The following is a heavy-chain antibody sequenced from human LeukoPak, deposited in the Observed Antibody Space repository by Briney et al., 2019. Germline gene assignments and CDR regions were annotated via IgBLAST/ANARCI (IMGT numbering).Heavy chain of an antibody. J-gene: IGHJ6*03. CDR3: ARETFETDYYYYMDV. Sequence: SETLSLTCTVSDYSISSGYGYYWGWIRQPPGKGLEWIGNIYHSGITYYNHFNSSLKSRVTISIDTSKNQLSLRLTSVTAADTAVYYCARETFETDYYYYMDVWGKGTTVTISS. V-gene: IGHV4-38-2*02. CDR1: DYSISSGYGYY. D-gene: IGHD1-14*01. CDR2: IYHSGIT.